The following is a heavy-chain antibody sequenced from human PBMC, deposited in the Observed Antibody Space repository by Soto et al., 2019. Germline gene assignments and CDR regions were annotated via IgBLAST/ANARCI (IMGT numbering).Heavy chain of an antibody. Sequence: EVQLLESGGGLVQPGGSLRLSCAASGFTFSSYAMSWVRQAPGKGLEWVSTISGSGGSTYYADSVKGRFAISRDNSKNTLYLQMNSLRAEDTAVYYCARITWGRDHYYGMDVWGQGTTVTVYS. CDR2: ISGSGGST. J-gene: IGHJ6*02. V-gene: IGHV3-23*01. D-gene: IGHD1-26*01. CDR3: ARITWGRDHYYGMDV. CDR1: GFTFSSYA.